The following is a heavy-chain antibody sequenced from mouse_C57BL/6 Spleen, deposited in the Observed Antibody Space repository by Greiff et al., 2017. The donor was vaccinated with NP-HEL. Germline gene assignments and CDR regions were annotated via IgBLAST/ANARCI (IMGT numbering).Heavy chain of an antibody. Sequence: QVQLQQPGAELVKPGASVKLSCKASGYTFTSYWMHWVKQRPGQGLEWIGMIHPNSGSTNYNEKFKSKATLTVDKSSRTAYMQLSSLTSEDSAVYYCARSGDYDALAYWGQGTLVTVSA. D-gene: IGHD2-4*01. V-gene: IGHV1-64*01. J-gene: IGHJ3*01. CDR3: ARSGDYDALAY. CDR1: GYTFTSYW. CDR2: IHPNSGST.